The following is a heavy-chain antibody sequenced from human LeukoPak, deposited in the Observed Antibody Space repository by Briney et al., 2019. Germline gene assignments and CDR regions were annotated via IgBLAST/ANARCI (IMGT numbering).Heavy chain of an antibody. Sequence: GGSLRLSCAASGXTVSTNYMSWVRQAPGKGLEWVSVIYTGVNTYYADSVKGRFTISRDNSKNTLYLQMNSLRAEDTAVYYCAREGLVQYFDYWGQGTLVTVSS. CDR2: IYTGVNT. V-gene: IGHV3-53*01. J-gene: IGHJ4*02. CDR1: GXTVSTNY. D-gene: IGHD3-3*01. CDR3: AREGLVQYFDY.